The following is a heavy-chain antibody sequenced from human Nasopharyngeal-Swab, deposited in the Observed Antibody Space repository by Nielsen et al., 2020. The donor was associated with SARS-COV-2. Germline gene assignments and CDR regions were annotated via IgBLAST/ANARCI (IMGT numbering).Heavy chain of an antibody. D-gene: IGHD5-12*01. Sequence: SETLSLTCTVSGGSISSSTYYWGWIRQPPGKGLEWIGEINHSGSTNYNPSLKSRVTISVDTSKNQFSLKLSSVTAADTAVYYCASSTWIFDYWGQGTLVTVSS. CDR3: ASSTWIFDY. V-gene: IGHV4-39*07. J-gene: IGHJ4*02. CDR2: INHSGST. CDR1: GGSISSSTYY.